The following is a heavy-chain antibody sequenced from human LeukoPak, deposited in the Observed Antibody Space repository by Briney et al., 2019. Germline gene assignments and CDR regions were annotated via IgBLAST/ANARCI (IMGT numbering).Heavy chain of an antibody. Sequence: SSETLSLTCAVSGGSISGSSYFWGWIRQPPGKGLEWIGSIYYSGSTYYNPSLKSRVTISVDTSKNQFSLKLSSVTAADTAVYYCASSEYYDYVWGSPSAFDPWGQGTLVTVSS. D-gene: IGHD3-16*01. V-gene: IGHV4-39*01. CDR2: IYYSGST. J-gene: IGHJ5*02. CDR3: ASSEYYDYVWGSPSAFDP. CDR1: GGSISGSSYF.